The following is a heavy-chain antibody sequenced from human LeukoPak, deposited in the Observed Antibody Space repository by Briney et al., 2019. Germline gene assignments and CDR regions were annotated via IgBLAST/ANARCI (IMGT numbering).Heavy chain of an antibody. Sequence: GGSLRLSCAASGFTFSSYAMHWVRQAPGKGLEWVAVISYDGSNKYYADSVKGRFTISRDNSKNTLYLQMNSLRAEDTAVYYCARERSSGWYGDAFDIWGQGTMVTVSS. V-gene: IGHV3-30*04. CDR1: GFTFSSYA. J-gene: IGHJ3*02. D-gene: IGHD6-19*01. CDR3: ARERSSGWYGDAFDI. CDR2: ISYDGSNK.